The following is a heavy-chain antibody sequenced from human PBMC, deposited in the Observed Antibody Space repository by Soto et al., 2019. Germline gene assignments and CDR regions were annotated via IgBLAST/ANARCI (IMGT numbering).Heavy chain of an antibody. CDR3: ASATTTVVTLPGLLFDY. V-gene: IGHV1-69*01. J-gene: IGHJ4*02. Sequence: QVQLVQSGAEVKKPGSSVKVSCKVSGGTFSSYAISWVRQAPGQGLDWLGGIMPIFGTAKYAQKFQGRVKITADESTSTAYMELSSLRSEDTAVYYSASATTTVVTLPGLLFDYCVQGTLVTVSS. CDR2: IMPIFGTA. CDR1: GGTFSSYA. D-gene: IGHD4-17*01.